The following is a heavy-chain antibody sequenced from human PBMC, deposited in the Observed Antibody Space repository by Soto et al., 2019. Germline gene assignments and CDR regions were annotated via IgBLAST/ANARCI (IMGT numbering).Heavy chain of an antibody. CDR1: GFTFSSYA. CDR3: AKVDRYFDWSPAFDY. Sequence: EVQLLESGGGLVQPGGSLRLSCAASGFTFSSYAMSWVRQAPGKGLEWVSAISGSGGSTYYADSVKGRFTISRDNSKNPLYLQMNSLRAEDTAVYYCAKVDRYFDWSPAFDYWGQGTLVTVSS. CDR2: ISGSGGST. J-gene: IGHJ4*02. D-gene: IGHD3-9*01. V-gene: IGHV3-23*01.